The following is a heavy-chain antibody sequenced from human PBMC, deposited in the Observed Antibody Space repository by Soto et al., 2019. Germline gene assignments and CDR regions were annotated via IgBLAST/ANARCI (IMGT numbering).Heavy chain of an antibody. J-gene: IGHJ6*02. CDR1: GSTFTSYA. V-gene: IGHV1-3*04. D-gene: IGHD3-16*01. CDR2: LNTGNGNT. Sequence: GASVKVSCKASGSTFTSYAMPWVRQAPGQKLEWMGWLNTGNGNTKYSQRFQGRVTITRNTSASTAYMELRCQRSEDTDAYYRGMRGDGLDVWSQGTTVTVSS. CDR3: GMRGDGLDV.